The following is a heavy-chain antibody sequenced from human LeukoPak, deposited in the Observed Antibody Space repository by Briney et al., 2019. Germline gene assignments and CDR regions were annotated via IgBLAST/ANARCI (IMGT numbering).Heavy chain of an antibody. J-gene: IGHJ4*02. CDR2: IKQDGSEK. Sequence: GRTLRLSCAASGFTFSSYWMSWVRQAPGKGLEWVANIKQDGSEKYYVDSVKGRFTISRDNAKNSLYLQMNSLRAEDTAVYYCARGKGSSSWYAYWGQGTLVTVSS. D-gene: IGHD6-13*01. CDR1: GFTFSSYW. CDR3: ARGKGSSSWYAY. V-gene: IGHV3-7*01.